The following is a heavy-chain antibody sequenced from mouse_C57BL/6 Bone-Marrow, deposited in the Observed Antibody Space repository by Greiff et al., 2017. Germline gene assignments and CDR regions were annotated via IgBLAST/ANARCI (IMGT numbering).Heavy chain of an antibody. CDR2: IRLKSDNYAT. V-gene: IGHV6-3*01. CDR1: GFTFSNYW. J-gene: IGHJ2*01. CDR3: TAGRYFDD. Sequence: EVKLVESGGGLVQPGGSMKLSCVASGFTFSNYWMNWVRQSPEQGLEWVAQIRLKSDNYATHYAESVKGRFTISSDDSNSSVYLQMNNLRAEDTGIYYCTAGRYFDDWGQGPTLTVSS.